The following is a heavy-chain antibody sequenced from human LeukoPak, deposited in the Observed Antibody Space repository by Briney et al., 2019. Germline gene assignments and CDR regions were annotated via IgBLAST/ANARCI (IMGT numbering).Heavy chain of an antibody. D-gene: IGHD5-18*01. Sequence: SETLSLTCAVSGASISSPNWWSWVRQPPGKGLEWIGEIYHSGSTNYNPSLESRATISVDKSKNQFSLKLNSVTAADTAVYYCARDLGRYSYGYYYYYYMDVWGKGTTVTISS. CDR2: IYHSGST. CDR3: ARDLGRYSYGYYYYYYMDV. J-gene: IGHJ6*03. CDR1: GASISSPNW. V-gene: IGHV4-4*02.